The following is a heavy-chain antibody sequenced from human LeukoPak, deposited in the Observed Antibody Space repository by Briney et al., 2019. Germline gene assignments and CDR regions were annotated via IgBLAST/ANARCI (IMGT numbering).Heavy chain of an antibody. CDR3: ARHYYDTSVYFPYYFDS. V-gene: IGHV4-39*01. J-gene: IGHJ4*02. D-gene: IGHD3-22*01. CDR2: MYYSDSGNI. Sequence: SETLSLTCTVSVGSIISVSYYWGWIRQPPGKGLEWIGSMYYSDSGNIYYNPSLKNRVTISVDTSKNQFSLKLSSVTAADTSVYYCARHYYDTSVYFPYYFDSWGQGTLVTVSS. CDR1: VGSIISVSYY.